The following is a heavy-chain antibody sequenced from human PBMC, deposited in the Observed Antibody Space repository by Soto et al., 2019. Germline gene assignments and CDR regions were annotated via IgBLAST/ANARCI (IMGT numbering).Heavy chain of an antibody. D-gene: IGHD6-19*01. V-gene: IGHV6-1*01. J-gene: IGHJ6*02. CDR3: ARDRSQYSSGWYNYYYYGMDV. CDR2: TYYRSKWYN. Sequence: PSQTLTLTFAISGNGVSSNSAAWNWIRQSPSRGLEWLVRTYYRSKWYNDYAVSVKSRITINPDTSKNQFSLQLNSVTPEDTAVYYCARDRSQYSSGWYNYYYYGMDVWGQGTTVTVSS. CDR1: GNGVSSNSAA.